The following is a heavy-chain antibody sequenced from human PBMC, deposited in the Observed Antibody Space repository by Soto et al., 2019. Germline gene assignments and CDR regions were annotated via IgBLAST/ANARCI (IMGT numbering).Heavy chain of an antibody. CDR2: IIPIFGTA. V-gene: IGHV1-69*13. J-gene: IGHJ5*02. Sequence: SVKVSCKASGGTFSSYAISWVRQAPGQGLEWMGGIIPIFGTANYAQKFQGRVTITADESTSTAYMELSSLRSEDTAVYYCARDFVLLNMYYWFDPWGQGALVTVSS. D-gene: IGHD1-26*01. CDR3: ARDFVLLNMYYWFDP. CDR1: GGTFSSYA.